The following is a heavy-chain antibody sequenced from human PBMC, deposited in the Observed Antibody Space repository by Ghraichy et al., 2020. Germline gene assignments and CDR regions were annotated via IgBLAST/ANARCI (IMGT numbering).Heavy chain of an antibody. D-gene: IGHD5-18*01. Sequence: SETLSLTCTVSGDSISSSYWSWIRQPPGKGLEWIGNIYYTGSTNYNPSLKSRVTISVDTSKNQFSLKVNSVTAADTAVYYCVRDNRRGDSYHYHYYMDVWGKGTTVTVSS. V-gene: IGHV4-59*01. CDR1: GDSISSSY. CDR2: IYYTGST. CDR3: VRDNRRGDSYHYHYYMDV. J-gene: IGHJ6*03.